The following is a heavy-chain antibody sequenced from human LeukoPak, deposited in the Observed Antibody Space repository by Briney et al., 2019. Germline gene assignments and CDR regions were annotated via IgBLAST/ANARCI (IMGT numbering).Heavy chain of an antibody. V-gene: IGHV3-7*01. CDR2: INQDGSEK. CDR3: ARDSSNFDY. J-gene: IGHJ4*02. CDR1: GFTFTGYW. D-gene: IGHD6-13*01. Sequence: GGSLRLSCAASGFTFTGYWMSWVRQAPGKGLEWVANINQDGSEKYYVDSVKGRFTVSRDNAKNTLYLQMNSLRVEDTAVYYCARDSSNFDYWGQGTLVTVSS.